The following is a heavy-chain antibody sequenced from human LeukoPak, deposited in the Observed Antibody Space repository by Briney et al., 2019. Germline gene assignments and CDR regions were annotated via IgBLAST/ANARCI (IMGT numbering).Heavy chain of an antibody. J-gene: IGHJ4*02. Sequence: ASVKVSCKASGYTFTSYYMHWVRQAPGQGLEWMGIINPSGGSTSYAQKFQGRVTMTRDTSTSTVYTELSSLRSEDTAVYYCARDRRGEPDGYNSPTVFDYWGQGTLVTVSS. D-gene: IGHD5-24*01. CDR1: GYTFTSYY. CDR3: ARDRRGEPDGYNSPTVFDY. V-gene: IGHV1-46*01. CDR2: INPSGGST.